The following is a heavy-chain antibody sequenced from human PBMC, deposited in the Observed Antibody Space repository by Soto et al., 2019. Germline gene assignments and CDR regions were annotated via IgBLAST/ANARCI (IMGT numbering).Heavy chain of an antibody. D-gene: IGHD3-3*01. J-gene: IGHJ4*02. CDR1: GFTFSSYA. CDR2: ISGSGGST. V-gene: IGHV3-23*01. Sequence: GGSLRLSCAASGFTFSSYAMSWVRQAPGKGLEWVSAISGSGGSTYYADSVKGRFTISRDNSKNTLYLQMNTLRAEDTALYLCAKSEEASGILTTYNDYRGQGTLVTVSS. CDR3: AKSEEASGILTTYNDY.